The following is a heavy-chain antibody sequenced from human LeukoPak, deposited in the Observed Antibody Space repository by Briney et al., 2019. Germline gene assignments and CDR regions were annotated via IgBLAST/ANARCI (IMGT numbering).Heavy chain of an antibody. CDR2: IIPIFGTA. D-gene: IGHD3-10*01. Sequence: ASVKVSCKASGGTFSSYAISWVRQAPGQGLEWMGGIIPIFGTANYAQKFQGRATITTDESTSTAYMELSSLRSEDTAVYYCARVNERNYGSGSINWFDPWGQGTLVTVSS. V-gene: IGHV1-69*05. J-gene: IGHJ5*02. CDR1: GGTFSSYA. CDR3: ARVNERNYGSGSINWFDP.